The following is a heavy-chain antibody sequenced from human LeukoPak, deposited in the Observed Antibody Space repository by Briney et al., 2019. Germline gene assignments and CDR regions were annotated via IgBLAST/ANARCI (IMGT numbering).Heavy chain of an antibody. CDR2: INPNSGGT. V-gene: IGHV1-2*02. J-gene: IGHJ4*02. CDR3: ARAAMITFGGVIGSYFDY. CDR1: GYTFTGYY. D-gene: IGHD3-16*02. Sequence: ASVKLSFKAAGYTFTGYYKHWVRQGPGQGLGWVGWINPNSGGTNYAQKFQGRVTMARDTSISTAYMELSRLRSDDTAVYYCARAAMITFGGVIGSYFDYWGQGTLVTVSS.